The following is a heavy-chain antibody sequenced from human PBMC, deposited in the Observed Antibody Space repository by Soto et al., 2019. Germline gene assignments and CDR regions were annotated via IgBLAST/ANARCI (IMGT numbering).Heavy chain of an antibody. D-gene: IGHD3-22*01. CDR3: AINYYDSSAYLY. Sequence: QVQLVQSGAEVKKPGASVKVSCKASGHTLINYYMHWVRQAPGQGLDWLGKIDPSGNGTSYAERFHGRTTLTSDTSTNTVYVELSSLRSEDTAIYYCAINYYDSSAYLYWGQGTLVTVSS. J-gene: IGHJ4*02. V-gene: IGHV1-46*01. CDR2: IDPSGNGT. CDR1: GHTLINYY.